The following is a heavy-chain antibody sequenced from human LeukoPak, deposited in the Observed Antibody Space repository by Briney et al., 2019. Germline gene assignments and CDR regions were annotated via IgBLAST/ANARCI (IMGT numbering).Heavy chain of an antibody. CDR2: INPNSGGT. V-gene: IGHV1-2*02. D-gene: IGHD3-10*01. CDR1: GYTFTGYY. J-gene: IGHJ2*01. CDR3: ARDMKEGSYWYFDL. Sequence: ASVKASCKASGYTFTGYYMHWVRQAPGQGLEWMGWINPNSGGTNYAQKFQGRVTMTRDTSISTAYMELSRLRSDDTAVYYCARDMKEGSYWYFDLWGRGTLVTVSS.